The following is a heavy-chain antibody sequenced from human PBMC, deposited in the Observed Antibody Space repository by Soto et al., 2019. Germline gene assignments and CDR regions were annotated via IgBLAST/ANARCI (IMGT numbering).Heavy chain of an antibody. J-gene: IGHJ4*02. CDR2: IYTSGST. V-gene: IGHV4-4*07. D-gene: IGHD3-22*01. CDR1: GGSISSYY. CDR3: ARTPYYDSSGYFDY. Sequence: SETLSLTCTVSGGSISSYYWSWIRQPAGKGLEWIGRIYTSGSTNYNPSLKSRVTMSVDASKNQFSLKLSSVTAADTAVYYCARTPYYDSSGYFDYWGQGTLVTVSS.